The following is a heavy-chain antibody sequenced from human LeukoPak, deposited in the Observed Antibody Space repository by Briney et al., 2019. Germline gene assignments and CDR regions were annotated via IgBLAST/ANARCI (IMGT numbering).Heavy chain of an antibody. CDR3: TRDSGSHYGMDV. D-gene: IGHD3-10*01. CDR2: ISSSGSTI. V-gene: IGHV3-48*03. J-gene: IGHJ6*02. CDR1: GFTFSSYA. Sequence: AGGSLRLPCAVSGFTFSSYAMNWVRQAPGKGLEWVSYISSSGSTIYFPDSVKGRFSISRDNTKNSLYLQMNSLRAEDTAVYYCTRDSGSHYGMDVWGQGTTVTVSS.